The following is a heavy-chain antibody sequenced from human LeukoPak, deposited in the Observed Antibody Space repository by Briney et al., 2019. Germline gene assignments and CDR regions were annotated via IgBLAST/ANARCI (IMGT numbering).Heavy chain of an antibody. CDR2: ISGSGGNT. CDR1: GFIISAKY. D-gene: IGHD4-17*01. Sequence: PGGSLRLSCVVSGFIISAKYMNWVRQAPGKGLEWVSAISGSGGNTYYADSVKGRFTVSRDNSKNTVYLQMNSLRAEDTAVYYCAKGTVTFDYWGQGTLVTVSS. CDR3: AKGTVTFDY. V-gene: IGHV3-23*01. J-gene: IGHJ4*02.